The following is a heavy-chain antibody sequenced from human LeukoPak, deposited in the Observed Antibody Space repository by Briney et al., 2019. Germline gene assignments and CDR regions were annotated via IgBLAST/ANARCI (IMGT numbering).Heavy chain of an antibody. V-gene: IGHV3-74*01. CDR3: IRDFRSADL. J-gene: IGHJ5*02. CDR2: IYVDGRTT. CDR1: GFDFSSNW. Sequence: GGSLRLSCAASGFDFSSNWMHWVRQPPGKGLVWVSRIYVDGRTTNYADSVKGRFTISRDNAKNTVYLEMNSLSVEDTATYYCIRDFRSADLWGQGTLVTVTS.